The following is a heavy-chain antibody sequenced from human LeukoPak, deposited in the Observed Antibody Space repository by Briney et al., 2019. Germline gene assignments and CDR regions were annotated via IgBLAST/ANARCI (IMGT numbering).Heavy chain of an antibody. CDR3: ARAFYGDYIFDY. Sequence: PSETLSLTCTVSGGSISSYYWSWIPQPAGKGLEWIVRIYTSGSTNYNPSLKSRVTMSVDTSKNQFSLKLSTVTAADTAVYYCARAFYGDYIFDYWGQGTLVTVSS. CDR1: GGSISSYY. D-gene: IGHD4-17*01. V-gene: IGHV4-4*07. J-gene: IGHJ4*02. CDR2: IYTSGST.